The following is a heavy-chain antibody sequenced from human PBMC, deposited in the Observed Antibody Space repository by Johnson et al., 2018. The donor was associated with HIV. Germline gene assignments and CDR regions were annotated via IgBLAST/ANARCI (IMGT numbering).Heavy chain of an antibody. V-gene: IGHV3-66*01. CDR3: ARSGRGTLTTVPDAFDI. J-gene: IGHJ3*02. CDR2: IYSGGST. D-gene: IGHD4-17*01. Sequence: VQLVESGGGLVQPGGSLRLSCAASGFTVSSNYMSWVRQAPGKGLEWVSVIYSGGSTYYADSVKGRFTISRDNSKNTLYLQMNSLRAEDTAVYYCARSGRGTLTTVPDAFDIWGQGTMVTVSS. CDR1: GFTVSSNY.